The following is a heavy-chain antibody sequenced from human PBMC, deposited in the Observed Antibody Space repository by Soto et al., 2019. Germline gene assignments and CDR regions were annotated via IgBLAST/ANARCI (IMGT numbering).Heavy chain of an antibody. CDR3: ARDLSGYDFSYYGMDV. J-gene: IGHJ6*02. D-gene: IGHD5-12*01. CDR1: GGTFSSYA. V-gene: IGHV1-69*12. CDR2: IIPIFGTA. Sequence: QVQLVQSGAEVKKAGSSVKVSCKASGGTFSSYAISWVRQAPGQGLEWMGGIIPIFGTANYAQKFQGRVTITADESTSTAYMELSSLRSEDTAVYYCARDLSGYDFSYYGMDVWGQGTTVTVSS.